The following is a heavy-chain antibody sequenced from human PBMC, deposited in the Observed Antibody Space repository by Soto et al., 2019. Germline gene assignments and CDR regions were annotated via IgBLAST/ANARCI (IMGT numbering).Heavy chain of an antibody. Sequence: GGSLRLSCAASGFTFSTYGMQWVRQAPGKGLEWVAVIPYDGRNKYYVDSVKGRFTISRDNSKNTVYLEMNSLRAEDTAVYYCVKEYGYCSTGTCSCFDYWGQGTLVTVSS. CDR1: GFTFSTYG. CDR2: IPYDGRNK. J-gene: IGHJ4*02. D-gene: IGHD2-2*03. CDR3: VKEYGYCSTGTCSCFDY. V-gene: IGHV3-30*18.